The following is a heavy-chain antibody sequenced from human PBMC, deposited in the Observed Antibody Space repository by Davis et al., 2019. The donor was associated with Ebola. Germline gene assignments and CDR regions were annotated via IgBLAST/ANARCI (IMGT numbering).Heavy chain of an antibody. Sequence: GESLKISCAASGFTVSSNYMSWVRQAPGKGLEWVSVIYSGGSTYYADSVKGRFTISRDNSKNTLYLQMNSLRAEDTAVYYCARDSYYYDSSGYYYVDGMDVWGQGTTVTVSS. CDR2: IYSGGST. CDR3: ARDSYYYDSSGYYYVDGMDV. V-gene: IGHV3-66*01. CDR1: GFTVSSNY. D-gene: IGHD3-22*01. J-gene: IGHJ6*02.